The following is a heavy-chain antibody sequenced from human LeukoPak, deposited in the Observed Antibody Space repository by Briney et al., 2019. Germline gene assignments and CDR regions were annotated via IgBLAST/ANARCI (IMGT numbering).Heavy chain of an antibody. Sequence: SETLSLTCTVSGGSISSYSWSWIRQPPGKGLEWIGYIYHSGSTYYNPSLKSRVTISVDRSKNQFSLKLSSVTAADTAVYYCARVETTNDAFDIWGQGTMVTVSS. V-gene: IGHV4-30-2*01. CDR2: IYHSGST. CDR3: ARVETTNDAFDI. J-gene: IGHJ3*02. D-gene: IGHD1-14*01. CDR1: GGSISSYS.